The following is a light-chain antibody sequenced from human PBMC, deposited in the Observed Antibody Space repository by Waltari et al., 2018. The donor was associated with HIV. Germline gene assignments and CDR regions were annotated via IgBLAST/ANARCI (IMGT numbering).Light chain of an antibody. CDR2: ATS. J-gene: IGKJ4*01. CDR1: QNIYSY. Sequence: DIQLTQSPSFQSASIGDRVTITCRASQNIYSYLVWYQQKPGRAPQVLIYATSTLQSGVPSRFSGSGSGTEFALTITNLQPDDFATYYCQQVNGYPLTFGGGTKVEIK. CDR3: QQVNGYPLT. V-gene: IGKV1-9*01.